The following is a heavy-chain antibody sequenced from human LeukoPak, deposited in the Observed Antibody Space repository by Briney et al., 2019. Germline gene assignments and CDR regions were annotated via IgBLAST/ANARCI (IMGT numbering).Heavy chain of an antibody. CDR1: GFTFSDHY. Sequence: PGGSLRLSCAASGFTFSDHYMDWVRQAPGKGLEWVGRTRNKANSYTTEYAASVKGRFTISRDDSKNSLYLQMNSLKTEDTAVYYCASPPIYDLWSGYYLHWGQGTLDTVSS. J-gene: IGHJ4*02. CDR3: ASPPIYDLWSGYYLH. D-gene: IGHD3-3*01. CDR2: TRNKANSYTT. V-gene: IGHV3-72*01.